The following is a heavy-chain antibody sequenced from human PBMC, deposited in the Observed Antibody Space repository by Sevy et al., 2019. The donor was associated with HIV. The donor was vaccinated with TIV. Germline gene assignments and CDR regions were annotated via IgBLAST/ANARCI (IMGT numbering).Heavy chain of an antibody. D-gene: IGHD3-22*01. CDR1: RFTLRSYV. J-gene: IGHJ4*02. CDR3: AKDVRYDSSGYFDY. Sequence: GGSLRLSCAASRFTLRSYVMSWVRQAPGKGLEWVSAISGSGVSTYYADSVKGRFTISGDNSKNTLYLQMNSLRAEDTAVYYCAKDVRYDSSGYFDYWGQGILVTVSS. CDR2: ISGSGVST. V-gene: IGHV3-23*01.